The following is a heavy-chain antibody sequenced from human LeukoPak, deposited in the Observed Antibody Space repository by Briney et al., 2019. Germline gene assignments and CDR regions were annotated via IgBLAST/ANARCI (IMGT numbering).Heavy chain of an antibody. J-gene: IGHJ4*02. V-gene: IGHV3-15*01. D-gene: IGHD3-22*01. Sequence: PGGSLRLSCAASGFAFTNAWMNWVRQAPGKGLEWVGRIKSKADGGTTTYAAPVRGRFIISRDDSKNMLYLQMISLKTEDTAVYYCTTASYDYYDSSGYSFGGFWGQGTLVTVSS. CDR1: GFAFTNAW. CDR3: TTASYDYYDSSGYSFGGF. CDR2: IKSKADGGTT.